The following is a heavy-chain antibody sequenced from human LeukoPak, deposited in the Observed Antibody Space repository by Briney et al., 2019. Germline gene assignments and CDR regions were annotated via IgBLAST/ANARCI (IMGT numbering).Heavy chain of an antibody. Sequence: PGGSLRLSCAASGFTFSNYYMSWIRQAPGKGLEWVSYINSSGSTTYYADSVQGRFTISRDNAKNSLYLQMNSLRVEDTGVYYCAIRTEDAFDIRGQGTMVTVSS. V-gene: IGHV3-11*01. CDR1: GFTFSNYY. D-gene: IGHD1-14*01. CDR2: INSSGSTT. CDR3: AIRTEDAFDI. J-gene: IGHJ3*02.